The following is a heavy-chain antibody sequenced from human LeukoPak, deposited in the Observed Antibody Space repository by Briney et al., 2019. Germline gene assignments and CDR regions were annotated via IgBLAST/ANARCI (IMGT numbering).Heavy chain of an antibody. D-gene: IGHD1-14*01. CDR2: INPNSGGT. J-gene: IGHJ4*02. V-gene: IGHV1-2*06. CDR3: ARGEPQLSPPKGSFDY. Sequence: ASVKVSCKASGYTFTGYYMHWVRQAPGQGLEWMGRINPNSGGTNYAQKFQGRVTMTRDTSISTAYMELSRLRSDDTAVYYCARGEPQLSPPKGSFDYWGQGTLVTVSS. CDR1: GYTFTGYY.